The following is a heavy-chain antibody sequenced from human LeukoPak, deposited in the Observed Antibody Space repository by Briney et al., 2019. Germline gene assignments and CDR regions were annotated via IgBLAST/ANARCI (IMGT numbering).Heavy chain of an antibody. V-gene: IGHV1-69*05. D-gene: IGHD1-7*01. CDR3: ARESWNYVREYAFDI. J-gene: IGHJ3*02. CDR2: IIPIFGTA. CDR1: GGTFSSYA. Sequence: ASVTVSCKASGGTFSSYAISWVRQAPGQGLEWMGGIIPIFGTASYAQKFQGRVTITTDESTSTAYMELSSLRSEDTAVYYCARESWNYVREYAFDIWGQGTMVTVSS.